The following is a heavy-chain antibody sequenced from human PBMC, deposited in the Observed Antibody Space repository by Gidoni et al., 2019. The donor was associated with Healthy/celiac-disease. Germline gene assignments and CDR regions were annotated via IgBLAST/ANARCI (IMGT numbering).Heavy chain of an antibody. Sequence: QGQLQQWGAGLLKPSETLSRTCAVYGGSFSGYDWSWIRQPPGKGLEWFGEINHSGSTNYNPSLKSRVTISVYTSKTQFSLKLSSVTAADTAVYYCARGRGCSSTSCYYYYGMDVWGQGTTVTVSS. CDR2: INHSGST. CDR3: ARGRGCSSTSCYYYYGMDV. D-gene: IGHD2-2*01. CDR1: GGSFSGYD. V-gene: IGHV4-34*01. J-gene: IGHJ6*02.